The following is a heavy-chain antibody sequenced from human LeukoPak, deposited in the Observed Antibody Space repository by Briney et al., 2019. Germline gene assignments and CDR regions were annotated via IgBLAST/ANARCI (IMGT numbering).Heavy chain of an antibody. CDR1: GGSISSYY. CDR3: AREVNLRFLEWLIDY. Sequence: SETLSLTCTVSGGSISSYYWSWIRQAAGKGLEWIGRIYTSGSTNYNPSLKSRVTMSVDTSKTQFSLKLSSVTAADTAVYYCAREVNLRFLEWLIDYWGQGTLVTVSS. V-gene: IGHV4-4*07. D-gene: IGHD3-3*01. J-gene: IGHJ4*02. CDR2: IYTSGST.